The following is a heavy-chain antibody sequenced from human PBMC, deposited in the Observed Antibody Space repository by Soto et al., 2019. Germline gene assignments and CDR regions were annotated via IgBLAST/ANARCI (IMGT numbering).Heavy chain of an antibody. J-gene: IGHJ6*02. CDR1: GDSITGDEWF. V-gene: IGHV4-31*11. Sequence: SETLSLTCAVSGDSITGDEWFSWVRQPPGKGLEWIGYMYYSGRTYYNPSLKSRVTISVDTYKNQFSLKLSSVTAADTAVYYCARVCGGDCNHGMDVWGQGTTVTVSS. CDR2: MYYSGRT. CDR3: ARVCGGDCNHGMDV. D-gene: IGHD2-21*02.